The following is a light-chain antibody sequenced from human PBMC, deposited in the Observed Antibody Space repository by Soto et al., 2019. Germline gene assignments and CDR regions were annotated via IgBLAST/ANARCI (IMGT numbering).Light chain of an antibody. J-gene: IGLJ2*01. V-gene: IGLV2-14*01. CDR1: SSDIGGFNY. CDR3: TSFSSSDSLVV. Sequence: QSALTQPASVSVSPGQSITISCTGTSSDIGGFNYVAWYQHHPGKAPKLLISEVSNRPSCVSNRFSGSKSGNTASLTISGLQAEDDADYFCTSFSSSDSLVVFGGGTKLTVL. CDR2: EVS.